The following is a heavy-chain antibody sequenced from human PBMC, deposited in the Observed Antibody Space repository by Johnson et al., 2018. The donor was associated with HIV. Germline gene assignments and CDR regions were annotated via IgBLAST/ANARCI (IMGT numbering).Heavy chain of an antibody. Sequence: QVQLVESGGGVVQPGRSLRLSCAASGFTFSSYGMHWVRQAPGKGLEWVAVIWYDGSNKYYADSVKGRFTISRDNAKNSLYLQMNSLRAEDTAVYYCARAYYDIFTGRDDAFDIWGQGTMVTVSS. CDR3: ARAYYDIFTGRDDAFDI. V-gene: IGHV3-33*03. J-gene: IGHJ3*02. CDR1: GFTFSSYG. D-gene: IGHD3-9*01. CDR2: IWYDGSNK.